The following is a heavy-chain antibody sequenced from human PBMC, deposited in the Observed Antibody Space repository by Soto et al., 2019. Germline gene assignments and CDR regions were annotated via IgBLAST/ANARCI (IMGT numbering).Heavy chain of an antibody. CDR1: GYSLSNYW. V-gene: IGHV5-51*01. Sequence: PGESLKISCKGSGYSLSNYWIAGVRQMPGKGLEWMGIVYPADSDTRYSPSFQGQVTIAADKSISSAYLQWSSLKASDTAMYYCARLYGGQLGYWGKGTLVTVSS. D-gene: IGHD4-17*01. CDR3: ARLYGGQLGY. J-gene: IGHJ4*02. CDR2: VYPADSDT.